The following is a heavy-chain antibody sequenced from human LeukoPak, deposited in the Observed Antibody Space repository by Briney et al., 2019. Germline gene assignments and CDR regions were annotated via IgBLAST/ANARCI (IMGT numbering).Heavy chain of an antibody. CDR2: INPNSGGT. Sequence: GASVKVSCKASGYTFTGYYMHWVRQAPGQGLEWMGWINPNSGGTNYAQKLQGRVTMTTDTSTSTAYMELRSLRSDDTAVYYCARENYYDSSGYYRSFDYWGQGTLVTVSS. V-gene: IGHV1-2*02. J-gene: IGHJ4*02. CDR3: ARENYYDSSGYYRSFDY. CDR1: GYTFTGYY. D-gene: IGHD3-22*01.